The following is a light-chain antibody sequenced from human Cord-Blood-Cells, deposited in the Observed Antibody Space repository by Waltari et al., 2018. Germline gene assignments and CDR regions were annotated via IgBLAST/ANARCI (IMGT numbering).Light chain of an antibody. CDR3: AAWDDSLNGPV. V-gene: IGLV1-44*01. Sequence: QSVLTQPPSASGTPGQRVTISCSGSSSNIGSNTVTWYQQLPGTAPKLLIYSNKQRPSGVPDRFAGSKSGTSASLAISRLQSEDEAEYYCAAWDDSLNGPVFGGGTKLTVL. CDR1: SSNIGSNT. CDR2: SNK. J-gene: IGLJ2*01.